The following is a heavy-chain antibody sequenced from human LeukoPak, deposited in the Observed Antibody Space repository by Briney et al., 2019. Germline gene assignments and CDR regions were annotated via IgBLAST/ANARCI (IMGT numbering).Heavy chain of an antibody. Sequence: SETLSLTCAVYGGSFSGYYWSWIRQPPGKGLEWIGEINHSGSTNYNPSLKSRVTISVDTSKNQFSLKLSSVTAADTAVYYCARSVGSGSYYSDYWGQGTLVTVSS. CDR1: GGSFSGYY. J-gene: IGHJ4*02. D-gene: IGHD3-10*01. CDR2: INHSGST. V-gene: IGHV4-34*01. CDR3: ARSVGSGSYYSDY.